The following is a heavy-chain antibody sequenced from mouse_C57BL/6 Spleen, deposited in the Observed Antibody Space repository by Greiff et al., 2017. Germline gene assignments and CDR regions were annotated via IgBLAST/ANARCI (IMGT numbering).Heavy chain of an antibody. CDR3: TGGLCETAWVAY. V-gene: IGHV14-4*01. Sequence: EVKLMESGAELVRPGASVKLSCTASGFNIKDDYMHWVKQRPEQGLEWIGWIDPENGDTEYASKFQGKATITADTSSNTAYLQLSSLTSEDTAVYYCTGGLCETAWVAYWGQGTLVTVSA. J-gene: IGHJ3*01. CDR1: GFNIKDDY. CDR2: IDPENGDT. D-gene: IGHD1-1*02.